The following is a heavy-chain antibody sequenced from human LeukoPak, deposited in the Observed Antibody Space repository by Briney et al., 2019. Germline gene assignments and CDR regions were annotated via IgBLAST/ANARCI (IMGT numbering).Heavy chain of an antibody. D-gene: IGHD2-2*01. J-gene: IGHJ4*02. CDR3: ASYCSDTSCYGVDY. CDR1: GFTFSSYG. V-gene: IGHV3-48*04. Sequence: GRSLRLSCAASGFTFSSYGMHWVRQAPGKGLEWVSSISSRGDTIYYADSVKGRFAISRDNAKNSLYLQMNCLRVEDTAVYYCASYCSDTSCYGVDYWGRGTLVTVSS. CDR2: ISSRGDTI.